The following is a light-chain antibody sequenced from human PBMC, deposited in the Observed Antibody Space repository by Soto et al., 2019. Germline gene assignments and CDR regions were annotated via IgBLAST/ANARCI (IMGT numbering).Light chain of an antibody. Sequence: EIVMTQSPATLSVSPGERVTLSCRASLSVSSNLAWYQHKPGQAPRLLIYGASTRATGIPARFSGSGSGTEFTLTISSLQYDDFAVYYCLQYKNWPPWTFGQGTKVEIK. CDR2: GAS. J-gene: IGKJ1*01. CDR1: LSVSSN. V-gene: IGKV3-15*01. CDR3: LQYKNWPPWT.